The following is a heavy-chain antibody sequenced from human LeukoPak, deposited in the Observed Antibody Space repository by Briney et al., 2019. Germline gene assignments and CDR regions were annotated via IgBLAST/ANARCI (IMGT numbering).Heavy chain of an antibody. J-gene: IGHJ6*03. Sequence: GGSLRLSCAASGFTFSSYAMSWVRQAPGKGLEWVSAISGSGGSTYYADSVKGRFTISRDNSKNTLYLQMNSLRAEDTAVYYCAKGKRSSSYYYYMDVWGKGTTVTVSS. CDR2: ISGSGGST. V-gene: IGHV3-23*01. CDR1: GFTFSSYA. D-gene: IGHD6-6*01. CDR3: AKGKRSSSYYYYMDV.